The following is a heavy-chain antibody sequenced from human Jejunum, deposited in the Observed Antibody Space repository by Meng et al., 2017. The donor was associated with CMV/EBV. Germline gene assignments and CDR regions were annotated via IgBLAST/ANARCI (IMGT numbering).Heavy chain of an antibody. CDR2: INHSGST. V-gene: IGHV4-34*01. Sequence: QGKLQQWGAVLFKPLETRSLTGGVFGGSFSSYYWSWIRQPPGKGLEWIAEINHSGSTNYNPSLKSRVTISLDTSNSHFSLKLTSVTAADTAVYFCARGGGDPIRGVLPFDYWGQGTLVTVSS. CDR3: ARGGGDPIRGVLPFDY. D-gene: IGHD2-21*01. CDR1: GGSFSSYY. J-gene: IGHJ4*02.